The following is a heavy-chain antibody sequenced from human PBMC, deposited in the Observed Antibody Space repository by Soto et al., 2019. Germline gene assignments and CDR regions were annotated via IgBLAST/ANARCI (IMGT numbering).Heavy chain of an antibody. CDR1: GGSISSSSYY. Sequence: QLQLQESGPGLVKPSETLSLTCTVSGGSISSSSYYWGWIRQPPGKGLEWIGSIYYSGSTYYNPSLKSRVTISVDTSKNQFPLKLSSVTAADTAVYYCARHGNSMVRELHYYYMDVWGKGTTVTVSS. J-gene: IGHJ6*03. V-gene: IGHV4-39*01. D-gene: IGHD3-10*01. CDR3: ARHGNSMVRELHYYYMDV. CDR2: IYYSGST.